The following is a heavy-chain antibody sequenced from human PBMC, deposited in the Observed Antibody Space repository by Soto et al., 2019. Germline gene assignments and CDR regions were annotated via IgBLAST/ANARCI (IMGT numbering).Heavy chain of an antibody. CDR2: IIPILRSV. V-gene: IGHV1-69*01. D-gene: IGHD2-2*01. CDR3: ATEGVSVPAGTFEY. CDR1: GDTLGSFA. J-gene: IGHJ4*02. Sequence: QVQLVQSGAEVLNPGSSLKVSCKASGDTLGSFAFSWVRQAPGQGLEWLGGIIPILRSVSQAQRFQGRLTITAYESSRTVFMELSRLTSEDKADYYCATEGVSVPAGTFEYWGQGTQVTVSS.